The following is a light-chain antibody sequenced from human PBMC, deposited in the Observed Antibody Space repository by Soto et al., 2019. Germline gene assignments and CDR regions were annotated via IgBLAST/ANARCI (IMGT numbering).Light chain of an antibody. Sequence: QSVLTQPASVSGSPGQSITISCTGTSSDVGGYNYVSWYQQHPGKAPKLMIYDVSNRPSGVSNRFSGSKSGNTASLTISGLPAEDEADYYCSSYTSSSTGVFGGGTKLTVL. CDR2: DVS. V-gene: IGLV2-14*01. CDR3: SSYTSSSTGV. J-gene: IGLJ3*02. CDR1: SSDVGGYNY.